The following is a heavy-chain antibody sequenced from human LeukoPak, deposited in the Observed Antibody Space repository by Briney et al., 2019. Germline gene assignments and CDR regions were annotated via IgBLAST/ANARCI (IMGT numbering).Heavy chain of an antibody. CDR3: ARDRDSSVSEFDY. CDR1: GGSFSGYY. Sequence: SETLSLTCAVYGGSFSGYYWSWIRQPPGKGLEWIGEINHSGSTNYNPSLKSRVTISVDTSKNQFSLKLSPVAAADTAVYYCARDRDSSVSEFDYWGQGTLVTVSS. V-gene: IGHV4-34*01. CDR2: INHSGST. J-gene: IGHJ4*02. D-gene: IGHD6-19*01.